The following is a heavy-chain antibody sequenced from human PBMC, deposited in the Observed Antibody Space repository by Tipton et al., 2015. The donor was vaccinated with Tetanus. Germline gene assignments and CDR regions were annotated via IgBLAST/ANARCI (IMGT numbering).Heavy chain of an antibody. CDR2: MYSGGDT. D-gene: IGHD3-10*01. J-gene: IGHJ6*02. Sequence: SLRLSCVASGFIVSSHYMSWVRQAPGKGLEWVSVMYSGGDTYYVDSVKGRFSISRDNAKNTLYLQMNSLRVEDTAVYYCVRDRGVRGGYYYYHGMDVWGQGTTVTVSS. CDR1: GFIVSSHY. CDR3: VRDRGVRGGYYYYHGMDV. V-gene: IGHV3-53*01.